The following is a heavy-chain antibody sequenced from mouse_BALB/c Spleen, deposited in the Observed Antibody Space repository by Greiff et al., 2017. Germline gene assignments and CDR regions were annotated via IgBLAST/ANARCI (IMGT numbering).Heavy chain of an antibody. CDR2: ISYSGST. J-gene: IGHJ3*01. V-gene: IGHV3-2*02. CDR1: GYSITSDYA. D-gene: IGHD2-1*01. Sequence: VQLQQSGPGLVKPSQSLSLTCTVTGYSITSDYAWNWIRQFPGNKLEWMGYISYSGSTSYNPSLKSRISITRDTSKNQFFLQLNSVTTEDTATCYCARKDYGNPWFAYWGQGTLVTVSA. CDR3: ARKDYGNPWFAY.